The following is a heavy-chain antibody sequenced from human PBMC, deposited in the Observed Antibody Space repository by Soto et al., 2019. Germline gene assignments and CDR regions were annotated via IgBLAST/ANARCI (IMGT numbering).Heavy chain of an antibody. J-gene: IGHJ4*02. CDR3: ARASYYDSSGPDY. D-gene: IGHD3-22*01. CDR2: IWYDGSNK. V-gene: IGHV3-33*01. CDR1: GFTFSSYG. Sequence: QVQLVESGGGVVQPGRSLRLSCAASGFTFSSYGMHWVRRAPGKGLEWVGGIWYDGSNKYYADPVKGRVIISRDNSKNTLYLQITSLRAEATAVYSCARASYYDSSGPDYWGQGTLVTVSS.